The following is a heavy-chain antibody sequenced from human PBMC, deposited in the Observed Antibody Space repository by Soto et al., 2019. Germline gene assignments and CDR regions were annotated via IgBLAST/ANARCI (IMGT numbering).Heavy chain of an antibody. J-gene: IGHJ4*01. Sequence: HPGGSLRLSCAASGFTFSSYWMSWVRQAPGKGLEWVANIKQDGSEEYYVDSVKGRFTISRDNAKNSLYLQMNSLRAEDTAVYYCARGGGYFDWLPLFPTDYWGQGTLVTVSS. V-gene: IGHV3-7*03. CDR2: IKQDGSEE. CDR3: ARGGGYFDWLPLFPTDY. CDR1: GFTFSSYW. D-gene: IGHD3-9*01.